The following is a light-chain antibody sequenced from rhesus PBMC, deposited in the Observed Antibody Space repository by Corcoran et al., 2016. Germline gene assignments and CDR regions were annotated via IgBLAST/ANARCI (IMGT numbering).Light chain of an antibody. Sequence: DIQMTQSPSSLSASVGDRVTITCRASQGINDYLNWYQQKPGKAPKRLIYAASSLESGVPSRFSGSGSGTEFTLTISSLQPEDFAAYYCLQGYSTPYSFGQGTKVEIK. CDR2: AAS. CDR3: LQGYSTPYS. CDR1: QGINDY. V-gene: IGKV1-36*02. J-gene: IGKJ2*01.